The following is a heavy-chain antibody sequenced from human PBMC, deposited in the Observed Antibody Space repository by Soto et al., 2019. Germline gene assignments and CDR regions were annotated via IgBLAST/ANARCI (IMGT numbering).Heavy chain of an antibody. Sequence: EVQLVESGGDLIQPGGSLRLSCAASGLTVSTNYMSWVRQAPGKGLERVSVLYSGGITYYADSVKGRFTISRDNSKNTLFLQMNSLRAEDTAVYYCARGRGSSYFDYWGQGTLVTVSS. J-gene: IGHJ4*02. V-gene: IGHV3-53*01. CDR3: ARGRGSSYFDY. CDR1: GLTVSTNY. D-gene: IGHD1-26*01. CDR2: LYSGGIT.